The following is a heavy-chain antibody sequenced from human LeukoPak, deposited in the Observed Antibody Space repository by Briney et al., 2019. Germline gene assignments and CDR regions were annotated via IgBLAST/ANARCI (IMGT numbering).Heavy chain of an antibody. J-gene: IGHJ4*02. Sequence: SRRRSCATSALAFSSHGMNWVRHARGKWPESRAVIWYDGSNKCYADSVKGRFTISRDNSKNTLYLQMNSLRAEDTAVYYCGRRSGDYWGQGTLVTVSS. D-gene: IGHD3-10*01. CDR2: IWYDGSNK. V-gene: IGHV3-33*01. CDR3: GRRSGDY. CDR1: ALAFSSHG.